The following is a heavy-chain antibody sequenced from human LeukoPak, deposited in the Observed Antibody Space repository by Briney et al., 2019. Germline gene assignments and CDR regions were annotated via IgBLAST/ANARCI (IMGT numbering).Heavy chain of an antibody. J-gene: IGHJ4*02. Sequence: GGSLRLSCAASGFTFSSYAMHWVRQAPGKGLEWVAVISYDGSNKYYADSVKGRFTISRDNSKNTLYLQMNSLRAEDTAVYYCARATPHRTNGVCYSFDYWGQGTLVTVSS. CDR3: ARATPHRTNGVCYSFDY. D-gene: IGHD2-8*01. CDR1: GFTFSSYA. CDR2: ISYDGSNK. V-gene: IGHV3-30*04.